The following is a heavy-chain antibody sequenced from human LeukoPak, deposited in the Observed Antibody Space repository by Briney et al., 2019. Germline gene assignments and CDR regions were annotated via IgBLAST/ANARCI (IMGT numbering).Heavy chain of an antibody. V-gene: IGHV3-23*01. J-gene: IGHJ4*02. D-gene: IGHD3-22*01. CDR3: AKRKYYYDSSGYLPFDY. Sequence: GGSLRLSCAASGFTLSSYAMSWVRQAPGKGLEWVSAISDSGNTYHADSVKGRFTISRDSSKNTLFLQMNRLRPEDAAVYYCAKRKYYYDSSGYLPFDYWGQGTLVTVSS. CDR2: ISDSGNT. CDR1: GFTLSSYA.